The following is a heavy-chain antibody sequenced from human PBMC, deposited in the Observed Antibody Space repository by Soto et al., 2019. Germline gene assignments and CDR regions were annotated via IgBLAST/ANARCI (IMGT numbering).Heavy chain of an antibody. CDR2: ISAYNGNT. V-gene: IGHV1-18*01. CDR3: ARDLRGIVVVPADY. CDR1: GYTFTSYG. J-gene: IGHJ4*02. D-gene: IGHD2-2*01. Sequence: VASVKVSCKASGYTFTSYGISWVRQAPGQGLEWMGWISAYNGNTNYAQKLQGRVTMTTDASTSTAYMELRSLRSDDTAVYYCARDLRGIVVVPADYWGQGTLVTVSS.